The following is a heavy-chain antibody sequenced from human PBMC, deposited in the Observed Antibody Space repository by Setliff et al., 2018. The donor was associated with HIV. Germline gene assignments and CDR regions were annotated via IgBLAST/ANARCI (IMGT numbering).Heavy chain of an antibody. J-gene: IGHJ6*03. V-gene: IGHV4-4*07. Sequence: NPSETLSLTCVVSGNSISSGYYWGWVRQPAGKGLEWIGRIYTSGSTNYNPSLKSRVTMSVDTSKNQFSLKLSSVTAADTAVYYCASEAWTSYRSSSGYYYYYMDVWGQGTMVTVSS. D-gene: IGHD6-6*01. CDR3: ASEAWTSYRSSSGYYYYYMDV. CDR1: GNSISSGYY. CDR2: IYTSGST.